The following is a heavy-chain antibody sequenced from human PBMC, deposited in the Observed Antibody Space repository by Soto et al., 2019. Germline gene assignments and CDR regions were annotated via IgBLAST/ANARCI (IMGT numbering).Heavy chain of an antibody. J-gene: IGHJ5*02. V-gene: IGHV3-23*01. CDR3: AKGGAQLLHYTWFDP. D-gene: IGHD2-2*01. CDR1: GFTFSSYA. CDR2: ISGSGGST. Sequence: PGGSLRLSCAASGFTFSSYAMSWVRQAPGKGLEWVPAISGSGGSTYYADSVKGRFTISRDNSKNTLYLQMNSLRAEDTAVYYCAKGGAQLLHYTWFDPWGQGTLVTVSS.